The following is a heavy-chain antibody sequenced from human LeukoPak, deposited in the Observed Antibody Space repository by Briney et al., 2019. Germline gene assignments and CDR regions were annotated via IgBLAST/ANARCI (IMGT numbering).Heavy chain of an antibody. V-gene: IGHV3-21*01. CDR1: GFTFSSYS. CDR2: ISSSSSYI. J-gene: IGHJ4*02. Sequence: TGGSLRLSCAASGFTFSSYSMNWVRQAPGKRLEWVSSISSSSSYIYYADSVKGRFTISRDNAKNSLYLQMNSLRAEDTAVYYCARDYRKIAARREFDYWGQGTLVTVSS. D-gene: IGHD6-6*01. CDR3: ARDYRKIAARREFDY.